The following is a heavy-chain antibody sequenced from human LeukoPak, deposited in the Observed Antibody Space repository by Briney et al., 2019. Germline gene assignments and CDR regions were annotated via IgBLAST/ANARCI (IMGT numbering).Heavy chain of an antibody. D-gene: IGHD4-17*01. CDR3: ASKSTDHGELRFDY. V-gene: IGHV4-39*07. J-gene: IGHJ4*02. CDR2: IYYSGST. Sequence: SETLSLTCTVSGGSISSSSYYWGWIRQPPGKGLEWIGSIYYSGSTYYNPSLKSRVTISVDTSKNQFSLKVSSVTAADTGVYYCASKSTDHGELRFDYWGQGTLVTVSS. CDR1: GGSISSSSYY.